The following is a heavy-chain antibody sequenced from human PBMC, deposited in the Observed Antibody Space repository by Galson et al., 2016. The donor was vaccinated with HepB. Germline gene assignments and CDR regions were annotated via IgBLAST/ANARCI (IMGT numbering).Heavy chain of an antibody. V-gene: IGHV3-23*01. D-gene: IGHD6-19*01. CDR2: ISGDGGST. CDR3: ARFTQEWLDRVYYFDY. CDR1: GFTFGRYA. Sequence: SLRLSCAASGFTFGRYAMSCVRQAPGKGLEWVSAISGDGGSTYYAGSVQGRFTSSRDRSTNTMYLQMNSLRTDDTAVYYRARFTQEWLDRVYYFDYWGQGTLVTVSS. J-gene: IGHJ4*02.